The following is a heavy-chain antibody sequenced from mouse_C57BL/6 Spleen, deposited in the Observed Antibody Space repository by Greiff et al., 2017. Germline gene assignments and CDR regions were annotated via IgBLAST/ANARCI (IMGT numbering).Heavy chain of an antibody. CDR1: GYAFSSSW. V-gene: IGHV1-82*01. CDR3: ARDLGKGLAY. D-gene: IGHD3-3*01. Sequence: VQLQESGPELVKPGASVKISCKASGYAFSSSWMNWVKQRPGKGLEWIGRIYPGDGDTNYNGKFKGKATLTADKSSSTAYMQLSSLTSEDSAVYFCARDLGKGLAYWGQGTLVTVSA. CDR2: IYPGDGDT. J-gene: IGHJ3*01.